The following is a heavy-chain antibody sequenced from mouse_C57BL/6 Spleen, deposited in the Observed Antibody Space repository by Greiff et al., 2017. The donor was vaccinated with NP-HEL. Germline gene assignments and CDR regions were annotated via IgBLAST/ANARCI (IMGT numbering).Heavy chain of an antibody. D-gene: IGHD1-1*01. Sequence: VQLQQSGAELARPGASVKMSCKASGYTFTSYTMHWVKQRPGQGLEWIGYINPSSGYTKYNQKFKDKATLTADKSSSTAYMQLSSLTSEDSAVYYCARSPFITTVVSTDYFDYWGQGTTLTVSS. CDR3: ARSPFITTVVSTDYFDY. J-gene: IGHJ2*01. V-gene: IGHV1-4*01. CDR2: INPSSGYT. CDR1: GYTFTSYT.